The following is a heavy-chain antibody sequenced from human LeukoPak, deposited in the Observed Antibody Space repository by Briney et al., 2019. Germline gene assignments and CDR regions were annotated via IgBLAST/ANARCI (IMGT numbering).Heavy chain of an antibody. V-gene: IGHV3-9*01. CDR3: AKDQEPLFGGVPPDY. Sequence: GGSLRLSCAASGFTFDDYAMHWVRQAPGKGLEWVSGISWNSGSIGYADSVKGRFTISRDNAKNSLYPQMNSLRAEDTALYYCAKDQEPLFGGVPPDYWGQGTLVTVSS. D-gene: IGHD3-16*01. CDR1: GFTFDDYA. J-gene: IGHJ4*02. CDR2: ISWNSGSI.